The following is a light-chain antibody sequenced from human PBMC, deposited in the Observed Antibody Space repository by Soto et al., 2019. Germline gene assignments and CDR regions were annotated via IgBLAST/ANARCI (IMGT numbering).Light chain of an antibody. CDR1: SSDIGTFNY. Sequence: QSALTQPASVSGSPGQSITIPCTGTSSDIGTFNYVSWYQHLPGNAPKLIIYEVRNRPSGVSNRFSGSKSGNTASLTISGLQAEDEADYYCSSYATGTSVLFGGGTKLTVL. CDR2: EVR. J-gene: IGLJ2*01. CDR3: SSYATGTSVL. V-gene: IGLV2-14*01.